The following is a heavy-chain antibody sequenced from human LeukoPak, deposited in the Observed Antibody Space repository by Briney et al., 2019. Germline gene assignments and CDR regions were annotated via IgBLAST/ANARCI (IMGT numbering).Heavy chain of an antibody. Sequence: SETLSLTCTVSGGSISSYYWSWIRQPPGKGLEWIGYIYYSGSTNYNPSLKSRVTISVDTSKNQFSLKLSSVTAADTAVYYCASLGGYCTNGVCFNDYRGQGTLVTVSS. CDR3: ASLGGYCTNGVCFNDY. J-gene: IGHJ4*02. V-gene: IGHV4-59*01. D-gene: IGHD2-8*01. CDR2: IYYSGST. CDR1: GGSISSYY.